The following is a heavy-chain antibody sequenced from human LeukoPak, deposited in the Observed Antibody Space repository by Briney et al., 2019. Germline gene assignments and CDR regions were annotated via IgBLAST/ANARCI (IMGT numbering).Heavy chain of an antibody. J-gene: IGHJ4*02. Sequence: PGGSLRLSCEASGFPFSSYGMSWVRQAPGKGLEWVSTISGSGGSTYYADSVKGRFTISRDNAKNSLYLQMNSLRAEDTAVYYCARVPRPRNDLDWLLFAYWGQGTLVTVSS. V-gene: IGHV3-23*01. CDR2: ISGSGGST. CDR3: ARVPRPRNDLDWLLFAY. CDR1: GFPFSSYG. D-gene: IGHD3/OR15-3a*01.